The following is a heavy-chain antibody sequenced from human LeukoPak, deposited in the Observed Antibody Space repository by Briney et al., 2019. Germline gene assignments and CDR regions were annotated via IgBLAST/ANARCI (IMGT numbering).Heavy chain of an antibody. CDR2: VYYSGST. V-gene: IGHV4-59*01. D-gene: IGHD5-18*01. CDR3: ARLDTAMVKAFDI. CDR1: GDSIRSYF. J-gene: IGHJ3*02. Sequence: PSETLSLTCTVSGDSIRSYFWSWIRQPPGMGLEWIGYVYYSGSTNYNPPLHSRGTISVDTSKNQFSLRLRSVTAADTAVYYCARLDTAMVKAFDIWGQGTMVTVSS.